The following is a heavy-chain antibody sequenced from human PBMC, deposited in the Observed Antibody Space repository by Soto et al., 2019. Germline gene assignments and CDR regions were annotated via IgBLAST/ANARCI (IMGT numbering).Heavy chain of an antibody. V-gene: IGHV1-2*02. Sequence: QVQLVQSGAEVKKPGASVKVSCKASGYTFTGYYMHWVRQAPGQGLEWMGWINPTSGGTNYAQKFQGRVTMTRDTSISTAYMELSRLRSDATAVYYCAREGIASAGTVVWFDPWGQGTLVTVSS. CDR2: INPTSGGT. CDR3: AREGIASAGTVVWFDP. J-gene: IGHJ5*02. CDR1: GYTFTGYY. D-gene: IGHD6-13*01.